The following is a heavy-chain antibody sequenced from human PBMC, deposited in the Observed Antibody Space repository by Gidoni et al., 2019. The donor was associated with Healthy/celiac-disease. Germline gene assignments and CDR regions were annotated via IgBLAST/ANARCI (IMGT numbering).Heavy chain of an antibody. J-gene: IGHJ5*02. V-gene: IGHV3-30*18. Sequence: SSYGMHWVRQAPGKGLEWVAVISYDGSNKYYADSVKGRFTISRDNSKNTLYLQMNSLRAEDTAAYYCAKDGGLRGWFDPWGQGTLVTVSS. D-gene: IGHD5-12*01. CDR2: ISYDGSNK. CDR3: AKDGGLRGWFDP. CDR1: SSYG.